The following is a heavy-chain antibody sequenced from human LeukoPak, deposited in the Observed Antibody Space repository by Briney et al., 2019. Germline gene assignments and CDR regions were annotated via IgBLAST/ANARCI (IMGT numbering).Heavy chain of an antibody. J-gene: IGHJ4*02. CDR1: GGSISSGGYY. D-gene: IGHD3-10*01. V-gene: IGHV4-31*11. Sequence: PSETLSLTCAVSGGSISSGGYYWSWIRQHPGQGLEWIGYIYYSGSTYYNPSLRSRVTISVDTSKNQFSLKLSSVTAADTAVYYCARDGGYGSGSYFIDYWSQGTLVTVSS. CDR3: ARDGGYGSGSYFIDY. CDR2: IYYSGST.